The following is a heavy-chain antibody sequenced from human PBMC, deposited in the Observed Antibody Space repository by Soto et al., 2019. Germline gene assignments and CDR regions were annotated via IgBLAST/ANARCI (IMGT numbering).Heavy chain of an antibody. J-gene: IGHJ6*02. CDR3: AKNGQPPYYYYGMDV. V-gene: IGHV1-18*01. Sequence: ASVKVSCKAPGYTFTRYGISWVRQAPGQGLEWMGWISGYNGDTKYAQKFQGRVTMTIDTSTTTTYMELRSLTSDDTAVYYCAKNGQPPYYYYGMDVWG. CDR2: ISGYNGDT. D-gene: IGHD2-8*01. CDR1: GYTFTRYG.